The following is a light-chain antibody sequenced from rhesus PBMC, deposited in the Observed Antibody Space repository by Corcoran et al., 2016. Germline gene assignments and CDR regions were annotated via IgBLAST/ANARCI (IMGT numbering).Light chain of an antibody. CDR3: QQYSSSPLT. Sequence: DIQMTQSPSSLSASVGDTVTITCRASQSISSWLDWYQQKPGKAPKLLIYKAFSLKRWVPSRFSGSGSGTDFTLTISSLQSEDFATYYCQQYSSSPLTFGGGTKVELK. CDR2: KAF. J-gene: IGKJ4*01. CDR1: QSISSW. V-gene: IGKV1-22*01.